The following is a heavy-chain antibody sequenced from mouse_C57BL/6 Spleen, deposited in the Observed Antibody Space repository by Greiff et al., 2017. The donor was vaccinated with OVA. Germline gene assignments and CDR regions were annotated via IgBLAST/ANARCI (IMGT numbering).Heavy chain of an antibody. D-gene: IGHD1-1*01. J-gene: IGHJ3*01. CDR1: GYTFTSYW. CDR2: IHPNRGST. Sequence: QVQLQQPGAELVKPGASVKLSCKASGYTFTSYWMHWVKQRPGQGLEWIGMIHPNRGSTNYNEKFKSKATLTVDKSSSTAYMQLSSLTSEDSAVYYCARGGDYYGSATFAYWGQGTLVTVSA. CDR3: ARGGDYYGSATFAY. V-gene: IGHV1-64*01.